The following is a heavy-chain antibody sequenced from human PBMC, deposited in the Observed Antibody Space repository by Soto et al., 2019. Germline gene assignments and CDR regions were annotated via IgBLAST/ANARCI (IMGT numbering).Heavy chain of an antibody. Sequence: EARLLESGGGLIQPGGSLRLACEASGFNFGAYAMSWVRQAPGKGLEWVSGISGSSSGTYYTDSVKGRFTISRDNSKNTVYLQMNGLRGEDTAVYYCAKDRSENFWVYYYAMDAWGQGNAVTVSS. CDR3: AKDRSENFWVYYYAMDA. CDR1: GFNFGAYA. J-gene: IGHJ6*02. CDR2: ISGSSSGT. V-gene: IGHV3-23*01. D-gene: IGHD6-19*01.